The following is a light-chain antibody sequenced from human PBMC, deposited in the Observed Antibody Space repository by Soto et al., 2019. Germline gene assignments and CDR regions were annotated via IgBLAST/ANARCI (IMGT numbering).Light chain of an antibody. J-gene: IGKJ5*01. Sequence: EIVLTQSPATLSVSPGERATLSRRASQSVSSNLAWYQQKPGQAPRLLIYGASTRASGIPARFSGSGSGTDFTLTISSLEPEDFAVYYCQQGGNWPLTFGQGTRLEI. CDR3: QQGGNWPLT. CDR1: QSVSSN. V-gene: IGKV3-11*01. CDR2: GAS.